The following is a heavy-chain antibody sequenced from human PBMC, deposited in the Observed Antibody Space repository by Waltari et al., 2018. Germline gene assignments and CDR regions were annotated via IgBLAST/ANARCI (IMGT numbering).Heavy chain of an antibody. D-gene: IGHD1-1*01. V-gene: IGHV3-33*01. CDR2: IWYDGSNK. J-gene: IGHJ6*02. Sequence: QVQLVESGGGVVQPGRSLRLSCAASGFTFSSYGMHWVRQAQGKGLEWVEVIWYDGSNKYYADSVKGRFTISRDNSKNTLYLQMNSLRAEDTAVYYCARVPPQYNWIGGYYYYYGMDVWGQGTTVTVSS. CDR1: GFTFSSYG. CDR3: ARVPPQYNWIGGYYYYYGMDV.